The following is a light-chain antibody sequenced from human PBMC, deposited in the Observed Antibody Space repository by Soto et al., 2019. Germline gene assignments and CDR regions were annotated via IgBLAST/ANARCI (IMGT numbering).Light chain of an antibody. CDR3: QQYNSYPYT. Sequence: DIQMTQSPSTLSASVGDRVTITCLASQSISSWLAWYQQKRGQAPKLLIYDASSLESGVPSRFSGSGSGTEFTLTISSLQPDDFATYYCQQYNSYPYTVGQGTKLEI. CDR1: QSISSW. CDR2: DAS. J-gene: IGKJ2*01. V-gene: IGKV1-5*01.